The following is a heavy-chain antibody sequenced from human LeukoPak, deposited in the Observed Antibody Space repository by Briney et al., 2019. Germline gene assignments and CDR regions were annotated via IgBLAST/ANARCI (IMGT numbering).Heavy chain of an antibody. D-gene: IGHD3-3*01. CDR1: GFTFSLNR. CDR3: ARVPGGLEWADFDY. V-gene: IGHV3-7*02. CDR2: IKQDGSEK. J-gene: IGHJ4*02. Sequence: PGGSLRLSCAASGFTFSLNRMSWVRHAPGKGLVCVVNIKQDGSEKYYVDSVKDRFTISRDNAKNSLYLQLSSLRAEDTAAYYCARVPGGLEWADFDYWGQGTLVTVSS.